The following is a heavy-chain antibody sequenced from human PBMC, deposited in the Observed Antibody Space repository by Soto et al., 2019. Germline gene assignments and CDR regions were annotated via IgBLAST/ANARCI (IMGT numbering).Heavy chain of an antibody. CDR2: ITGSGGDS. D-gene: IGHD6-13*01. V-gene: IGHV3-23*01. CDR3: AKGSGSSRPYYFDY. J-gene: IGHJ4*02. Sequence: GGSLRLSCAASGFTVSTKYMSWVRQAPGKGLEWVSAITGSGGDSFHADSIKGRFTISRDSSKNTLFLQVNSLTVEDTAVYYCAKGSGSSRPYYFDYWGQGTPVTVSS. CDR1: GFTVSTKY.